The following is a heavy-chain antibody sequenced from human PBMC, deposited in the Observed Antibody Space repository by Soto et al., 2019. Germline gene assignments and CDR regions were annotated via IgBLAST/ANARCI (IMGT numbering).Heavy chain of an antibody. CDR1: GGTFSTYT. CDR2: IIPMFGLP. Sequence: QVLLVQSGAEVKRPGSSVKVSCKVSGGTFSTYTISWVRQAPGQGLEWMGRIIPMFGLPNHAQKFQGRVTITADKSTHTSYLEMTGLTSEDTAGYYCAFDMNTGVVYFDNWGQGTLVTVSS. J-gene: IGHJ4*02. V-gene: IGHV1-69*02. D-gene: IGHD3-3*01. CDR3: AFDMNTGVVYFDN.